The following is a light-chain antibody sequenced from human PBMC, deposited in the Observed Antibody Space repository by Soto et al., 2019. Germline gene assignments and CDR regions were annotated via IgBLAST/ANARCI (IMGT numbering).Light chain of an antibody. CDR2: DAS. V-gene: IGKV1-5*01. J-gene: IGKJ5*01. CDR3: QQYTSPIT. CDR1: QSISSW. Sequence: LHMTHSRSTQTACVGERVIMKFRASQSISSWLAWYQQKPGKAPKFLIYDASSLESGVPSRFSGSGSGTEFTLTISRLQTDDFATYYCQQYTSPITFGQGARLEI.